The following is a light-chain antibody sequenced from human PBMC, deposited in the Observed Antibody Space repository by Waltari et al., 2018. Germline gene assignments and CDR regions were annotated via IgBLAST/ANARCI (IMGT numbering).Light chain of an antibody. CDR1: SGNISSNY. CDR2: KDN. Sequence: FMLTPPHSVSESPGKTITISCPRSSGNISSNYVQWYPHRPGSSPTPRVYKDNERPSGVPDRFSGSIDSSSNSASLTISRRKSDDEADYYCQSYDDNHHVVFGGGTKLIVL. J-gene: IGLJ2*01. CDR3: QSYDDNHHVV. V-gene: IGLV6-57*01.